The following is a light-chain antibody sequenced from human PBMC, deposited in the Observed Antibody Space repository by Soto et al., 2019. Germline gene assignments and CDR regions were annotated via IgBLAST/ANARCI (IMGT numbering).Light chain of an antibody. V-gene: IGLV1-51*01. CDR2: DDN. J-gene: IGLJ1*01. CDR1: SSNIGGNS. Sequence: QSVLTQPPSVSAAPGQKVTISCSVSSSNIGGNSVSWYQQLPGTAPKLLIYDDNKRPSGIPDRFSGSKSDTSATLGITGFQTGDEADYYCGSWDSSLSAYVFGTGTKVTVL. CDR3: GSWDSSLSAYV.